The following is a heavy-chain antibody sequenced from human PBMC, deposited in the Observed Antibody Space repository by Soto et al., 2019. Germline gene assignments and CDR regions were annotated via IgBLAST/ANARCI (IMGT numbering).Heavy chain of an antibody. D-gene: IGHD2-21*02. J-gene: IGHJ4*02. Sequence: ASVKVSCKASGYTFTSYYMHWVRQAPGQGLEWMGIINPSGGSTSYAQKFQGRVTMTRDTSTSTVYMELSSLRSEDTAVYYCARDAAYCGGDCENESYYFDYWGQGTLVTVSS. CDR3: ARDAAYCGGDCENESYYFDY. V-gene: IGHV1-46*01. CDR2: INPSGGST. CDR1: GYTFTSYY.